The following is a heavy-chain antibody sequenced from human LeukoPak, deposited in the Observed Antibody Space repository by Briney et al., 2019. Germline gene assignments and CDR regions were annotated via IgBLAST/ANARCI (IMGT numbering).Heavy chain of an antibody. J-gene: IGHJ4*02. CDR3: ARDVGYSSSWDLPPGLNGFDY. CDR2: ISAYNGNT. V-gene: IGHV1-18*01. CDR1: GYTFTSYG. D-gene: IGHD6-13*01. Sequence: SVKVSCKASGYTFTSYGISWVRQAPGQGLEWMGWISAYNGNTNYAQKLQGRVTMTTDTSTSTAYMELSRLRSDDTAVYYCARDVGYSSSWDLPPGLNGFDYWGQGTLVTVSS.